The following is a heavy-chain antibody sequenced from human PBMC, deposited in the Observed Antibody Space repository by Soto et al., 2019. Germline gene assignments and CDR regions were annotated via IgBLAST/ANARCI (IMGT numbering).Heavy chain of an antibody. J-gene: IGHJ4*02. CDR2: ISGYDGNK. CDR1: GYTFTNYG. Sequence: QVQLVQSGAEVRKPGASVKVSCKASGYTFTNYGIGWVRQAPGQGLEWMGWISGYDGNKDYAQKFQGRVSMTTDTSTSTAYMEVTSLRSDDTAVYYCARQRDGYHYDNWGQGTLVIVSS. D-gene: IGHD5-12*01. V-gene: IGHV1-18*01. CDR3: ARQRDGYHYDN.